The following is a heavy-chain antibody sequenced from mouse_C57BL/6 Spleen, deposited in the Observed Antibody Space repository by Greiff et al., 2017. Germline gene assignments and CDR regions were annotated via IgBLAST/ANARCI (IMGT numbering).Heavy chain of an antibody. CDR3: ARGLENYFDY. V-gene: IGHV1-4*01. CDR1: GYTFTSYT. J-gene: IGHJ2*01. Sequence: VQLVESGAELARPGASVKMSCKASGYTFTSYTMHWVKQRPGQGLEWIGYINPSSGYTKYNQKFKDKATLTADKSSSTAYMQLSSLTSEDSAVYYCARGLENYFDYWGQGTTLTVSS. D-gene: IGHD3-1*01. CDR2: INPSSGYT.